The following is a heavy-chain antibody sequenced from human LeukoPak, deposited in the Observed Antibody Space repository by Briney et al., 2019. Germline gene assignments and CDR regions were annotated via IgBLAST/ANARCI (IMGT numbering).Heavy chain of an antibody. CDR3: ARVQYYRPIAV. V-gene: IGHV4-61*02. D-gene: IGHD3-10*01. J-gene: IGHJ4*02. CDR2: IYTSGST. Sequence: PSETLSLTCTVAGGSISSGSYYWSWIRQPAGKGLEWIGRIYTSGSTNYNPSLKSRVTISVDTSKNQFSLKLRSVTAADTAVYYCARVQYYRPIAVWGQGTLITVSS. CDR1: GGSISSGSYY.